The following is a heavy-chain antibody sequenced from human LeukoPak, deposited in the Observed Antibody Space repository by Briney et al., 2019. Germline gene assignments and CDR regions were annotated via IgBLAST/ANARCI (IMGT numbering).Heavy chain of an antibody. D-gene: IGHD1-26*01. CDR1: GFTFSSYA. J-gene: IGHJ4*02. CDR2: ISYDGSNK. V-gene: IGHV3-30-3*01. CDR3: ASEGWELYFDY. Sequence: GGSLRLSCAASGFTFSSYAMHWVRQAPGKGLEWVAVISYDGSNKYYADSVKGRFTISRDNSKNTLYLQMNSLRAEDTAVYYCASEGWELYFDYWGQGTLVTVSS.